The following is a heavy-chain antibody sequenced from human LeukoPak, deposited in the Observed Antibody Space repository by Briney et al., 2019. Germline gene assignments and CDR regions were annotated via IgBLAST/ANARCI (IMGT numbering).Heavy chain of an antibody. J-gene: IGHJ6*02. CDR2: IKQDGSEK. Sequence: GGSLRLSCAASGFTFSSYWMGWVRQAPGKGLEWVANIKQDGSEKYYVDSVKGRFTISRDNAKNSLYLQMNSLRAEDTAVYYCASHQYDFWSGYYSYYYYGMDVWGQGTTVTVSS. D-gene: IGHD3-3*01. CDR3: ASHQYDFWSGYYSYYYYGMDV. CDR1: GFTFSSYW. V-gene: IGHV3-7*03.